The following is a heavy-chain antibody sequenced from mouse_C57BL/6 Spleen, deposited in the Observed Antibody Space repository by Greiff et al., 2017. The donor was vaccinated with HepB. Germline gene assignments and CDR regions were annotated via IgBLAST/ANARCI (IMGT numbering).Heavy chain of an antibody. V-gene: IGHV5-17*01. CDR1: GFTFSDYG. CDR3: ARSSFAWFAY. J-gene: IGHJ3*01. CDR2: ISSGSSTI. Sequence: DVKLVESGGGLVKPGGSLKLSCAASGFTFSDYGMHWVRQAPEKGLEWVAYISSGSSTIYYADTVKGRFTISRDNAKNTLFLQMTSLRSEDTAMYYCARSSFAWFAYWGQGTLVTVSA. D-gene: IGHD1-1*01.